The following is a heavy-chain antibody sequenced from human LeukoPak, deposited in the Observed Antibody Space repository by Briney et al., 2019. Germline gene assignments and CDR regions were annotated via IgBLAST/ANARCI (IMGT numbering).Heavy chain of an antibody. D-gene: IGHD2-2*01. V-gene: IGHV4-34*01. CDR1: GGSFSGYY. Sequence: PSETLSLTCAVYGGSFSGYYWGWIRQPPGKGLEWIGEINHSGSTNYNPSLKSRVTISVDTSKNQFSLKLSSVTAADTAVYYCATRYCSSTSCALSSDYWGQGTLVTVSS. CDR3: ATRYCSSTSCALSSDY. CDR2: INHSGST. J-gene: IGHJ4*02.